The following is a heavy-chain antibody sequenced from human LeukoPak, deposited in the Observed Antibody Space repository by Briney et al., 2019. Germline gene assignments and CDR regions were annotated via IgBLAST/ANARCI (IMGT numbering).Heavy chain of an antibody. Sequence: PGGSLRLSCAASGFTFSSYDMHWVRQATGKGLEWVSAIGTAGDTYYPGSVKGRFTISRENAKNSLYLQINSLRAGDTAVYYCAAANLRLGELSLYYWGQGTLVTVSS. CDR1: GFTFSSYD. CDR2: IGTAGDT. V-gene: IGHV3-13*01. J-gene: IGHJ4*02. D-gene: IGHD3-16*02. CDR3: AAANLRLGELSLYY.